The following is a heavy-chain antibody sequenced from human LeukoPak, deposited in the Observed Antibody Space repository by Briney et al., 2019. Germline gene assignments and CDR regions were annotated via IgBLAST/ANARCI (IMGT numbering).Heavy chain of an antibody. CDR3: AREMGDKYSSSWALDL. CDR2: IGTVGDT. Sequence: GGSLRLSCAASGFTFSNSDMHWVRQAAGKGLEWVSAIGTVGDTYYPGSVKGRFTISRDNAKNSFYLQMNSLRAVDTAVYYCAREMGDKYSSSWALDLWGRGTLVTVSS. CDR1: GFTFSNSD. V-gene: IGHV3-13*01. D-gene: IGHD6-13*01. J-gene: IGHJ2*01.